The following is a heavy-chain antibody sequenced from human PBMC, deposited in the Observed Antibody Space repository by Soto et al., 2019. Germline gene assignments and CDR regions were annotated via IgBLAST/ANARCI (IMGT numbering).Heavy chain of an antibody. CDR3: ARESREDFVEDAFDI. J-gene: IGHJ3*02. D-gene: IGHD2-15*01. CDR1: GGTFSSYA. V-gene: IGHV1-69*01. Sequence: QVQLVQSGAEVKKPGSSVKVSCKASGGTFSSYAISWVRQAPGQGLEWMGGIIPIFGTANYAQKFQGRVTISADESTSTDYMELSSLRAEDTAVYCWARESREDFVEDAFDIWGQGTMVTVSS. CDR2: IIPIFGTA.